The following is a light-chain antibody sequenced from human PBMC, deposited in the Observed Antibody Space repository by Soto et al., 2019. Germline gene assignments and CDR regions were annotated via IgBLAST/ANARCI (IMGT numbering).Light chain of an antibody. CDR2: GAS. CDR1: QSVDNSH. V-gene: IGKV3-20*01. CDR3: QQYGSSPRT. Sequence: ETVLTQSPGTLYFSPGERATLSCRASQSVDNSHVAWYQQRRGLPPRLLIYGASNRATGIPDRFAGSGSGTDFTLTISRLEPEDFAVYYCQQYGSSPRTFGQGTKVDI. J-gene: IGKJ1*01.